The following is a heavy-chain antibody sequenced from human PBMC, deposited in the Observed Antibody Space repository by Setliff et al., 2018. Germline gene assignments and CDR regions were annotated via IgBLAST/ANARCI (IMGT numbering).Heavy chain of an antibody. CDR2: IYSGGSI. Sequence: GGSLRLSCAAPGFTVSTSYMSWVRRAPGKGLEWVSTIYSGGSIFYADSVRGRFTISREPSKDTLSLQMDSLRVEDTAVYYCARDPPNVGYVTGRGYFYFGMAVWGHGNTVTVSS. CDR1: GFTVSTSY. CDR3: ARDPPNVGYVTGRGYFYFGMAV. J-gene: IGHJ6*02. V-gene: IGHV3-66*01. D-gene: IGHD3-10*01.